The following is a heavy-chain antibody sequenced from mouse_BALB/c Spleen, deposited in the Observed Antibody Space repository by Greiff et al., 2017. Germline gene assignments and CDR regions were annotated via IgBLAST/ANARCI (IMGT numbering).Heavy chain of an antibody. D-gene: IGHD4-1*01. CDR1: GYSITSDYA. V-gene: IGHV3-2*02. CDR3: ARGNWAGDY. CDR2: ISYSGST. J-gene: IGHJ2*01. Sequence: VQLKESGPGLVKPSQSLSLTCTVTGYSITSDYAWNWIRQFPGNKLEWMGYISYSGSTSYNPSLKSRISITRDTSKNQFFLQLNSVTTEDTATYYCARGNWAGDYWGQGTTLTVSS.